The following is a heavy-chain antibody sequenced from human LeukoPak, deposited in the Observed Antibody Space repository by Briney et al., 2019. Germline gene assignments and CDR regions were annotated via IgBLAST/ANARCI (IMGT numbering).Heavy chain of an antibody. CDR1: GFIFSNYA. CDR2: ISSDGSKT. Sequence: GGSLRPSCAASGFIFSNYAMHWVRQAPGKGLEWVALISSDGSKTYHADSVKGRFSISRDNSKNTLYLQLNSLRAEDTSVYYCARDSTYWYDSGSSGPHYFDYWGQGTLVTVSS. V-gene: IGHV3-30*01. CDR3: ARDSTYWYDSGSSGPHYFDY. D-gene: IGHD3-10*01. J-gene: IGHJ4*02.